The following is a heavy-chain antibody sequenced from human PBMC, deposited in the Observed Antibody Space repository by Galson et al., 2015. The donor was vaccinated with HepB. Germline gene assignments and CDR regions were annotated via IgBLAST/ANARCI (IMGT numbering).Heavy chain of an antibody. J-gene: IGHJ5*02. CDR2: INHSGST. CDR1: GVSFSGYY. V-gene: IGHV4-34*01. D-gene: IGHD3-3*01. CDR3: ARFYDFWSGYWALDP. Sequence: SETLSLTCAVYGVSFSGYYWSWIRQPPGKGLEWIGEINHSGSTNYNPSLKSRVTISVDTSKNQFSLKLSSVTAADTAVYYCARFYDFWSGYWALDPWGQGTLVTVSS.